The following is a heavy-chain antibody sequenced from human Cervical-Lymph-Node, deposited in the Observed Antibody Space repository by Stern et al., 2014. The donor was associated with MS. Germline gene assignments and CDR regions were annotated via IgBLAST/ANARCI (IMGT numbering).Heavy chain of an antibody. CDR3: ARGNWNYEGMGY. V-gene: IGHV3-33*01. J-gene: IGHJ4*02. CDR1: GFTFSNYG. D-gene: IGHD1-7*01. CDR2: IWYDGNKK. Sequence: QVQLEESGGGVVQPGRSLRLSCAASGFTFSNYGMHWVRQAPGKGLEWLAVIWYDGNKKYYADSVKGRFTISRDNSKNTLFLQMSSLTAEDTALYYWARGNWNYEGMGYWGQGTLVTVSS.